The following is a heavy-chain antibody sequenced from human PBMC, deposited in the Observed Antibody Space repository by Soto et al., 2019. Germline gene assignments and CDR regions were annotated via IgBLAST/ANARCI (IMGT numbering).Heavy chain of an antibody. CDR1: GYTLSELA. CDR3: ATMGFCRPGCYSFDY. Sequence: ASVKVSCKVSGYTLSELAIHWVRRAPGKGFEWMGGFDPECSDTIYAQKFQGRVTMTSDTSTETAYMELESLTSEDTAFYYCATMGFCRPGCYSFDYWGPGPMLTV. V-gene: IGHV1-24*01. D-gene: IGHD2-21*02. J-gene: IGHJ4*02. CDR2: FDPECSDT.